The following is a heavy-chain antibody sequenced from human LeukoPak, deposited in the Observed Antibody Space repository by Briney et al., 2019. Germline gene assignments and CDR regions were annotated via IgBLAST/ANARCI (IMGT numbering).Heavy chain of an antibody. CDR1: GYTFTSYG. CDR3: ARDQAGMYSSSSGSDY. V-gene: IGHV1-18*01. Sequence: ASVKVSCKASGYTFTSYGISWGRQAPGQGLEWMGWISAYNGNTNYAQKLQGRVTMTTDTSTSTAYMELRSLRSDDTAVYYCARDQAGMYSSSSGSDYWGQGTLVTVSS. D-gene: IGHD6-6*01. CDR2: ISAYNGNT. J-gene: IGHJ4*02.